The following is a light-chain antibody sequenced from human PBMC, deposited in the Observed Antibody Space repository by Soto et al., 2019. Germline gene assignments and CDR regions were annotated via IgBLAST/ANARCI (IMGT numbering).Light chain of an antibody. CDR1: QSVSSSP. J-gene: IGKJ1*01. CDR3: QQYGTSPIT. CDR2: DAS. V-gene: IGKV3-20*01. Sequence: EIGLTQSPGILSLSPGERATLSCRASQSVSSSPLAWYQQKPGQAPRLLIYDASSRATGIPDRFSGSGSGADFTLTVSRLEPEDFAVYSCQQYGTSPITFGQGTKVDI.